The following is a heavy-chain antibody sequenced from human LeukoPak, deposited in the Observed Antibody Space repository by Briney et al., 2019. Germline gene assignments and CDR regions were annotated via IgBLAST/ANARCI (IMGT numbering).Heavy chain of an antibody. CDR1: GDTFTSYD. Sequence: ASVKVSCKASGDTFTSYDINWARQANGQGLEWMGWMNPNSGKTGYAQKFQGRVTMTRNTSISTAYMELSSLRSEDTAVYYCARGRNPDCGGDCGFDYWGQGTLVNVSS. CDR2: MNPNSGKT. D-gene: IGHD2-21*02. J-gene: IGHJ4*02. V-gene: IGHV1-8*01. CDR3: ARGRNPDCGGDCGFDY.